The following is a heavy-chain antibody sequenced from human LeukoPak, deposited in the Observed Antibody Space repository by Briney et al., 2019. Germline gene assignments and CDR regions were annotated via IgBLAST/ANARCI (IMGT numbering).Heavy chain of an antibody. Sequence: TGGSLRLSCAASGFTFSSYGMHWVRQAPGKGLEWVAFIRYDGSNTYYADSMKGRFTISRDNSKNTLYLQMNSLRAEDTAVYYCAKVPKAAGMTYFDYWGQGTLVTVSS. CDR3: AKVPKAAGMTYFDY. D-gene: IGHD6-13*01. CDR1: GFTFSSYG. CDR2: IRYDGSNT. V-gene: IGHV3-30*02. J-gene: IGHJ4*02.